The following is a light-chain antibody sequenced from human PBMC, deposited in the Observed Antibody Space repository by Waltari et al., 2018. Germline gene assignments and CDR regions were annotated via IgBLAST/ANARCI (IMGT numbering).Light chain of an antibody. V-gene: IGLV3-25*03. CDR2: KDI. CDR3: QSSDSSSTYVV. J-gene: IGLJ2*01. CDR1: ELPNQY. Sequence: SYELTQPPSVSVSPGQTARITCSGDELPNQYAYWYPQKPGQAPVVIIYKDIERPSGIPERFSGSSSGTIVTLTISGVQAEDEAEYYCQSSDSSSTYVVFGGGTKLTVL.